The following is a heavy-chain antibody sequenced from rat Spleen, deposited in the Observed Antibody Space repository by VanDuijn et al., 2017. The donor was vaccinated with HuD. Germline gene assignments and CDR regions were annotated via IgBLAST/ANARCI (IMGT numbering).Heavy chain of an antibody. D-gene: IGHD3-1*01. CDR3: ARRLPPFDY. J-gene: IGHJ2*01. V-gene: IGHV5-7*01. CDR1: GFTFSDYN. Sequence: EVQLVESGGGLVQPGRSLKLSCAASGFTFSDYNMAWVRQAPRKGLEWVATISYDGSSTYYRDSVKGRFTISRDNAKSTLYLQMDSLRSEDTATNYCARRLPPFDYWGQGVMVTVSS. CDR2: ISYDGSST.